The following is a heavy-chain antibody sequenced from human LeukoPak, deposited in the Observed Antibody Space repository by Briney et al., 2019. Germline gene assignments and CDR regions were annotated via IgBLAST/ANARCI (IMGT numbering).Heavy chain of an antibody. V-gene: IGHV4-39*07. D-gene: IGHD3-3*01. J-gene: IGHJ4*02. CDR1: GGSISSSRYY. CDR3: ARGGRLTIHDY. CDR2: INHSGST. Sequence: PSETLSLTCTVSGGSISSSRYYWGWIRQPPGKGLEWIGEINHSGSTNYNPSLKSRVTISVDTSKNQFSLKLSSVTAADTAVYYCARGGRLTIHDYWGQGTLVTVSS.